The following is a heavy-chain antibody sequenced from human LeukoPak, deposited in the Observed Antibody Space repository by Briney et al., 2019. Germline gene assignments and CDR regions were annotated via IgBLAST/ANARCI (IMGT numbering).Heavy chain of an antibody. V-gene: IGHV3-30-3*01. CDR2: ISYDGSNK. CDR1: GFTLSSYA. Sequence: PGRSLRLSCAASGFTLSSYAMHWVRQAPGKGLESVAVISYDGSNKYYADSVKGRFTISRDNSKNTLYLQMNSLRAEDTAVYYCARDGVLRHFDWLFVDWGQGTLVTVSS. J-gene: IGHJ4*02. CDR3: ARDGVLRHFDWLFVD. D-gene: IGHD3-9*01.